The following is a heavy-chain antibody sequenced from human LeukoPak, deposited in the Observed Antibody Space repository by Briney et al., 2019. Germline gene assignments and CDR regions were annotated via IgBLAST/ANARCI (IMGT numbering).Heavy chain of an antibody. CDR1: GGSVYNYY. CDR2: IYYSGST. D-gene: IGHD6-25*01. J-gene: IGHJ5*01. CDR3: ARGSGWFVY. V-gene: IGHV4-59*02. Sequence: SETLSLTCTVSGGSVYNYYWSWVRQPSGKGLEWIGYIYYSGSTNYNPSLKSRVTISVDTSKNQFSLKMSSVTAADTAVYYCARGSGWFVYWGQGTLVTVSS.